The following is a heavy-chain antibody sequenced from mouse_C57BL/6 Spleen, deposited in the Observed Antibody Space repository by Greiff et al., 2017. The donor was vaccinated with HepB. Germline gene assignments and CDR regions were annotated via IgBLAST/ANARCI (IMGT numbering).Heavy chain of an antibody. CDR1: GYAFSSYW. V-gene: IGHV1-80*01. CDR2: IYPGDGDT. J-gene: IGHJ4*01. D-gene: IGHD1-1*01. CDR3: ARWEDYYGSSSY. Sequence: VQLQQSGAELVKPGASVKISCTASGYAFSSYWMNWVKQRPGKGLEWIGQIYPGDGDTNYNGKFKGQATLTADKSSSTAYMQLSSLTSEDSAVYFCARWEDYYGSSSYWGQGTSVTVSS.